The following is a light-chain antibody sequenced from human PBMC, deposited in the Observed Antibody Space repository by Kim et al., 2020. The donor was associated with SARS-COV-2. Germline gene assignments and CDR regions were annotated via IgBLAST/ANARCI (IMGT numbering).Light chain of an antibody. CDR3: QKYNSAPLT. Sequence: DIQMTHSPSSLSASVGDRVTITCRASQGISNHLAWYQQKPGKVPKLLIYAASTLQSGVPSRFSGSGSGTDFTLTISSLQPEDVATYYCQKYNSAPLTFGGGPNVEI. CDR2: AAS. CDR1: QGISNH. V-gene: IGKV1-27*01. J-gene: IGKJ4*01.